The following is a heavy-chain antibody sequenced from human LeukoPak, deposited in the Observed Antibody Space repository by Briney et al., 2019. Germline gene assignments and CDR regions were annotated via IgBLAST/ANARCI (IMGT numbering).Heavy chain of an antibody. J-gene: IGHJ6*03. D-gene: IGHD4-23*01. CDR2: MSFDGSKA. Sequence: NPGRSLRLSCAASGFTFSTYAMHWVRQAPGKGLEWVAVMSFDGSKAYYADSVKGRFTISRDNSKNTLYLQMNSLRAEDTAVYYCARDSRGNSYYYYYYMDVWGKGTTVTVSS. V-gene: IGHV3-30*01. CDR3: ARDSRGNSYYYYYYMDV. CDR1: GFTFSTYA.